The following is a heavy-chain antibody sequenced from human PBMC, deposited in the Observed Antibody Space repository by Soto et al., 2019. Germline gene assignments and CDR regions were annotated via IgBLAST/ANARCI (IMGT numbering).Heavy chain of an antibody. V-gene: IGHV4-59*01. CDR2: IYYSGST. CDR3: ARVGGEHWFDP. Sequence: PSETLSLTCTVSGGSISSYYWSWIRQPPGKGLEWIGYIYYSGSTNYNPSLKSRVTISVDTSKNQFSLKLSSVTAADTAVYYCARVGGEHWFDPWGQGTLVTVSS. D-gene: IGHD3-16*01. J-gene: IGHJ5*02. CDR1: GGSISSYY.